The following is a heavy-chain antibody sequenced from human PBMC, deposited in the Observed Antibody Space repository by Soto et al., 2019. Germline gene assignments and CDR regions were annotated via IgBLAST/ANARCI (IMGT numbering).Heavy chain of an antibody. D-gene: IGHD4-17*01. CDR1: GFSLSNARMA. CDR2: IFSNDEK. J-gene: IGHJ6*02. V-gene: IGHV2-26*01. Sequence: QVTLKESGPVLVKPTETLTLTCTVSGFSLSNARMAVSWIRQSPGKALEWLAHIFSNDEKSYSTSLKSRVTISKDTSKSQVVLTMTNMDPVDTGTYYCARIRGDGDIRGYYYGMDVWGQGTTVTVSS. CDR3: ARIRGDGDIRGYYYGMDV.